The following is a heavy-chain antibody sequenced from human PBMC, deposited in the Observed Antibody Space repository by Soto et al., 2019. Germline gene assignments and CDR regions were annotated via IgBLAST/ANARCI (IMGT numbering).Heavy chain of an antibody. CDR1: GFNFSSYA. V-gene: IGHV3-23*01. J-gene: IGHJ6*02. Sequence: GGSLRLSCAASGFNFSSYAMSWVRQAPGKGLEWVSAISGSGGSTYYADSVKGRFTISRDNSKNTLYLQMNSLRAEDTAVYYCAKPSEKAVARNYYYYGMDVWGQGTTVTVSS. CDR2: ISGSGGST. CDR3: AKPSEKAVARNYYYYGMDV. D-gene: IGHD6-19*01.